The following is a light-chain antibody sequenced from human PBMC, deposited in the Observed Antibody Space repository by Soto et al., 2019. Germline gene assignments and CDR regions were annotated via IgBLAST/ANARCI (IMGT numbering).Light chain of an antibody. V-gene: IGKV4-1*01. CDR3: QQYYRAPPT. Sequence: DIVMTQSPDSRAVSLGERATINCMSSQTVLYSSNNKNYLAWYQQKPGQPPKLLIYWASTRESGVPDRFSGSGSGTDFTLTIRGLQAEDVAAYYCQQYYRAPPTFGQGTKVEIK. CDR1: QTVLYSSNNKNY. J-gene: IGKJ1*01. CDR2: WAS.